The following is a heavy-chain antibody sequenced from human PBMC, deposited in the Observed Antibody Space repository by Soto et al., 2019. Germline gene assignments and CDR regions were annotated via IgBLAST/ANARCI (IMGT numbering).Heavy chain of an antibody. CDR2: IYHSGST. CDR3: SKRVAHLQMNSLETEDTAVYFCARRKYLDY. CDR1: GGSISSGGYS. Sequence: SETLSLTCAVSGGSISSGGYSWSWIRQPPGKGLEWIGYIYHSGSTYYNPSLKSRVTISVDRSKNQFSLKLSSVKGRFTISRDDSKRVAHLQMNSLETEDTAVYFCARRKYLDYWGQGTLVTVSS. V-gene: IGHV4-30-2*01. J-gene: IGHJ4*02. D-gene: IGHD3-3*01.